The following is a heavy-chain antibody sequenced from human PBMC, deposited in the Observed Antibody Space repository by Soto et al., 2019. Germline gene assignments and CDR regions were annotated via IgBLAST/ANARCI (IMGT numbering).Heavy chain of an antibody. CDR2: IIPIFGTA. CDR3: ARDKRIEYSSSWNWFDP. D-gene: IGHD6-6*01. Sequence: QVQLVQSGAEVKKPGSSVKVSCKASGGTFSSYAISWVRQAPGQGLEWMGGIIPIFGTANYAQKFQGRVTITADESTSTAYMERSSLRSEDTAVYYCARDKRIEYSSSWNWFDPWGQGTLVTVSS. V-gene: IGHV1-69*01. J-gene: IGHJ5*02. CDR1: GGTFSSYA.